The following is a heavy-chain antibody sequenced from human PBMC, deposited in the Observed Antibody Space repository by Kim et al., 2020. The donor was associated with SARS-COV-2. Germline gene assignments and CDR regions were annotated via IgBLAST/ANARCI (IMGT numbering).Heavy chain of an antibody. CDR2: ISGSGGST. J-gene: IGHJ5*02. CDR1: GFTFSSYA. Sequence: GGSLRLSCAASGFTFSSYAMSWVRQAPGKGLEWVSAISGSGGSTYYADSVKGRFTISRDNSKNTLYLQMNSLRAEDTAVYYCAKEKYSSSSFGPQYWFDPWGQGTLVTVSS. V-gene: IGHV3-23*01. CDR3: AKEKYSSSSFGPQYWFDP. D-gene: IGHD6-6*01.